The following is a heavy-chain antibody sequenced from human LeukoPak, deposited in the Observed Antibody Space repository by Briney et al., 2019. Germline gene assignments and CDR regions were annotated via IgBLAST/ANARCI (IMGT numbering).Heavy chain of an antibody. D-gene: IGHD5-24*01. V-gene: IGHV4-59*08. CDR3: ARHGYNDFKFDP. J-gene: IGHJ5*02. CDR2: MSNGGRT. Sequence: PSETLSLTCTVSGGSISNYYWSWIRQPPGKGLEWVGHMSNGGRTNYNPSLKSRVTISVDTSKNEFSLKLTSVTAADTAVYYCARHGYNDFKFDPWGQGTLVTVSS. CDR1: GGSISNYY.